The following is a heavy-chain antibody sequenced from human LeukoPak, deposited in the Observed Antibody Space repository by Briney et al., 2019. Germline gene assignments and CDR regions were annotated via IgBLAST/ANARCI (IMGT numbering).Heavy chain of an antibody. D-gene: IGHD4/OR15-4a*01. Sequence: SETLSLTCTVSGGSISSSSYYWGWIRQPPGKGLEWIGCIYYSGSTYYNPSLKSRVTISVDTSKNQFSLKLSSVTAADTAVYYCARRKGAYSYYYYYMDVWGKGTLVTVSS. CDR1: GGSISSSSYY. CDR2: IYYSGST. V-gene: IGHV4-39*01. CDR3: ARRKGAYSYYYYYMDV. J-gene: IGHJ6*03.